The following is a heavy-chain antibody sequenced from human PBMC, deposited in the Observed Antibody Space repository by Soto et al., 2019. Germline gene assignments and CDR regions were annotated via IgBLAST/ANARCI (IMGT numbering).Heavy chain of an antibody. J-gene: IGHJ4*02. V-gene: IGHV5-51*01. CDR2: IYPGDSDT. CDR1: EDKCIDYG. CDR3: ARYDGGADC. Sequence: KGSEDKCIDYGIRWVRQMPGKGLEWMGIIYPGDSDTRYSPSFQGQVTISADTSISTAYLQWSSLKASDPAMYFCARYDGGADCWGQGTLVTVSS. D-gene: IGHD3-16*01.